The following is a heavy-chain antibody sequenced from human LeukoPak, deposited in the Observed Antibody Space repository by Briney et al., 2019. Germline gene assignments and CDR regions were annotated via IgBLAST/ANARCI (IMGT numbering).Heavy chain of an antibody. V-gene: IGHV4-34*01. Sequence: SVTLSLTCAVYGGSFSGYYWSWIRQPPGKGLEWIGEINHSGSTNYNPSLKSRVTISVDTSKNQFSLKLSSVTAADTAVYYCARAYSSLYGMDVWGQGTTVTVSS. CDR1: GGSFSGYY. D-gene: IGHD6-6*01. J-gene: IGHJ6*02. CDR2: INHSGST. CDR3: ARAYSSLYGMDV.